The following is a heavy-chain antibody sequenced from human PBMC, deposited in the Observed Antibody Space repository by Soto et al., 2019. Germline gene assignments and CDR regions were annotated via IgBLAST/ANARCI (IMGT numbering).Heavy chain of an antibody. Sequence: ESGGGVVQPGRSLRLSCTASGFTFSTYAMQWVRQAPGKGLEWVAVVSSEGGTQFYADSVKGRFTISRDNSKNSLYLQMSSLTTEDAALYYCARENYYGGHVIGSLDLWGRGTLVSVSS. D-gene: IGHD3-22*01. CDR2: VSSEGGTQ. CDR1: GFTFSTYA. CDR3: ARENYYGGHVIGSLDL. V-gene: IGHV3-30-3*01. J-gene: IGHJ2*01.